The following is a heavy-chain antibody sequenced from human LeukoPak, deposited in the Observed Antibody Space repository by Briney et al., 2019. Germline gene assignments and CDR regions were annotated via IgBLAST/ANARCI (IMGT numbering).Heavy chain of an antibody. CDR2: ISAYNGNT. J-gene: IGHJ4*02. V-gene: IGHV1-18*01. Sequence: ASVKVSCKASGYTFTSYGISWVRQAPGQGLEWMGWISAYNGNTNYAQKLQGRVTMTTDTSTSTAYMELRSLRSDDTAGYYCARAKGWGGLSPLDYWGQEPLVTVPS. CDR1: GYTFTSYG. D-gene: IGHD3-16*02. CDR3: ARAKGWGGLSPLDY.